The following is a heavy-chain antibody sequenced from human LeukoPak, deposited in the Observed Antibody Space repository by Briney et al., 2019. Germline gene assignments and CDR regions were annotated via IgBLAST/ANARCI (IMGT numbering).Heavy chain of an antibody. Sequence: GGSLRLSCAASGFTLSSYWMHWVRQAPGKGLVWVSRINSDGSSTRYADSVKGRFTISRDNAKNTLSLQMDSLRADDTAVHYCASFSLGGDWGQGTLVTVSS. V-gene: IGHV3-74*01. CDR1: GFTLSSYW. CDR2: INSDGSST. D-gene: IGHD2-21*01. CDR3: ASFSLGGD. J-gene: IGHJ4*02.